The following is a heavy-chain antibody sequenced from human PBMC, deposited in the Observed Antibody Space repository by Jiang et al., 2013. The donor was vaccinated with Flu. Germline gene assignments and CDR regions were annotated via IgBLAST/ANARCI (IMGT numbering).Heavy chain of an antibody. CDR3: ARDPQGLVPRAYDAFDI. CDR1: GDSVSSNSAA. D-gene: IGHD6-19*01. Sequence: SLTCAISGDSVSSNSAAWNWIRQSPSRGLEWLGRTYYRSKWYNDYAVSVKSRITINPDTSKNQFSLQLNSVTPEDTAVYYCARDPQGLVPRAYDAFDIWGQGTMVTVSS. V-gene: IGHV6-1*01. CDR2: TYYRSKWYN. J-gene: IGHJ3*02.